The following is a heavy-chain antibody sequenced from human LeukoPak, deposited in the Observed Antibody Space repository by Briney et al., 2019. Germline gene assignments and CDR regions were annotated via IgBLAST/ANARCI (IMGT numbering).Heavy chain of an antibody. CDR1: GFSFGSYW. CDR2: IYSGGST. J-gene: IGHJ5*02. CDR3: ARGYSSGWYPTDFDP. Sequence: GGSLRLSCVGSGFSFGSYWMHWVRQAPGEGLEWVSVIYSGGSTYYADSVKGRFTISRDNSKNTLYLQMNSLRAEDTAVYYCARGYSSGWYPTDFDPWGQGTLVTVSS. D-gene: IGHD6-19*01. V-gene: IGHV3-53*01.